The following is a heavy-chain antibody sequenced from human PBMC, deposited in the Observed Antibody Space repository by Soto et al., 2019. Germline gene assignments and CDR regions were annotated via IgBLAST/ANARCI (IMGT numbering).Heavy chain of an antibody. Sequence: SETLSLTCTASGGSISNSNWWSWLRQPPGKGLEWIGEIYHSGSTNYNPSLKSRVTISVDRSKNHFSLELSSVTAADTAVYYCARHGRRGIAVAGANWFDPWGQGTLVTVSS. V-gene: IGHV4-4*02. J-gene: IGHJ5*02. D-gene: IGHD6-19*01. CDR3: ARHGRRGIAVAGANWFDP. CDR2: IYHSGST. CDR1: GGSISNSNW.